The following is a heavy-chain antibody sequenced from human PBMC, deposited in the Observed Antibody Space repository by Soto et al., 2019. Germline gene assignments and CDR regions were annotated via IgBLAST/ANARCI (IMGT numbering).Heavy chain of an antibody. J-gene: IGHJ4*02. CDR3: ARTGIDKHMLIDF. Sequence: QVHLVQSGAEVKKPGASVKVSCKAFGYTFTSYAVHWLRQAPGQRLEWMGWINAGKGNTKHSQKFQDRVTITRDTSATTAYMELSSLTSEDTAVYFCARTGIDKHMLIDFWGQGTLVTVSS. V-gene: IGHV1-3*01. CDR1: GYTFTSYA. D-gene: IGHD3-16*01. CDR2: INAGKGNT.